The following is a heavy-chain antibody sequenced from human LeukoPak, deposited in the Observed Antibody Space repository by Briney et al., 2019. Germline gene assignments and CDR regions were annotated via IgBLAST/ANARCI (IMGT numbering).Heavy chain of an antibody. CDR1: GFTFSSYS. CDR3: ARDPAYYYDSSGYPFDY. D-gene: IGHD3-22*01. Sequence: GGSLRLSCAASGFTFSSYSMNWVRQAPGKGLEWVSSISSSSYIYYADSVKGRFTISGDNAKNSLYLQMNSLRAEDTAVYYCARDPAYYYDSSGYPFDYWGQGTLVTVSS. CDR2: ISSSSYI. V-gene: IGHV3-21*01. J-gene: IGHJ4*02.